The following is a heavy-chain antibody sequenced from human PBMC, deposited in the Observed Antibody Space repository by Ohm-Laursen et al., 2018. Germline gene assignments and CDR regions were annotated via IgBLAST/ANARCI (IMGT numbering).Heavy chain of an antibody. CDR3: AKDARIVVVVGTSFGLGY. D-gene: IGHD2-15*01. CDR2: ISKDGSNK. CDR1: GFTFSSYG. V-gene: IGHV3-30*18. J-gene: IGHJ4*02. Sequence: SLRLSCTASGFTFSSYGMHWVRQAPGKGLEWVAVISKDGSNKYSAESVKGRFTISRDNSKNTLYLQMNSLRAEDTAVYYCAKDARIVVVVGTSFGLGYWGQGTLVTVSS.